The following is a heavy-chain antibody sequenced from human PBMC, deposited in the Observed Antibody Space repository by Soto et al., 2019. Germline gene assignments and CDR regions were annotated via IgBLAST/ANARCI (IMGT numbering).Heavy chain of an antibody. CDR2: IKSKTDGGTT. CDR1: GFTFSNAW. J-gene: IGHJ4*02. D-gene: IGHD2-15*01. Sequence: GGSLRLSCAASGFTFSNAWINWVRQAPGKGLEWVGRIKSKTDGGTTDFAAPVKGRFAISRDDSKNTLYLQMNSLKAEDTAVYYCTTDYRSGVVVVVAATGKGGQVDYWGQGTLVTVSS. V-gene: IGHV3-15*07. CDR3: TTDYRSGVVVVVAATGKGGQVDY.